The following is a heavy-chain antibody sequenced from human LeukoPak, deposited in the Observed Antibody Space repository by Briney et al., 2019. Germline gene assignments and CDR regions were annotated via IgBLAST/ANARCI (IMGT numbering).Heavy chain of an antibody. CDR2: IWNDGTNP. J-gene: IGHJ4*02. Sequence: GGSLRLSCAGSGFVFSDYGRLWVRQAPGKGLEWVALIWNDGTNPYYADSVMGRFTISRDNSKNTLFLLMNNLKAEDTATYFCARYVLDLNHLDYWGQGALVTVSS. D-gene: IGHD3-16*01. CDR3: ARYVLDLNHLDY. V-gene: IGHV3-33*01. CDR1: GFVFSDYG.